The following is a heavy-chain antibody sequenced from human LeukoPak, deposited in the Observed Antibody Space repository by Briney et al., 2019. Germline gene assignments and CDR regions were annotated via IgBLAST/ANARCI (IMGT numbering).Heavy chain of an antibody. CDR1: GYTFTSYG. J-gene: IGHJ3*02. V-gene: IGHV1-18*01. CDR2: ISAYNGNT. CDR3: ARDLPRRGIVVVPAARDAFDI. Sequence: ASVKVSCKASGYTFTSYGISWVRQAPGQGLEWMGWISAYNGNTNYAQKFQGRVTITADESTSTAYMELSSLRSEDTAVYYCARDLPRRGIVVVPAARDAFDIWGQGTMVTVSS. D-gene: IGHD2-2*01.